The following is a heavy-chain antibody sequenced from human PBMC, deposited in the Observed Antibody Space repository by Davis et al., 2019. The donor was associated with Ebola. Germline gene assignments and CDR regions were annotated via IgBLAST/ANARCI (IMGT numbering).Heavy chain of an antibody. CDR1: GYNFTTYG. CDR3: ARARGRWDVGGYLLGH. J-gene: IGHJ4*02. CDR2: VSADNADR. D-gene: IGHD1-26*01. V-gene: IGHV1-18*01. Sequence: ASVKVSCKASGYNFTTYGFAWVRQAPGQGLEWMGWVSADNADRKYAEKFQGRVTMTTESSTSTAYMELRGLTYDDTAVYFCARARGRWDVGGYLLGHWGQGTLVTVSS.